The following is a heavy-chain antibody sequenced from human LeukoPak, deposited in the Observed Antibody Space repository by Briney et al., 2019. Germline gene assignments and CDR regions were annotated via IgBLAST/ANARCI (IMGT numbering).Heavy chain of an antibody. CDR1: GGSFSGYY. V-gene: IGHV4-34*01. Sequence: SETLSLTCAVYGGSFSGYYWSWIRQPPGKGLEWIGSIYYSGSTYYNPSLKSRVTISVDTSKNQFSLKLSSVTAADTAVYYCARASSGSGWYRAFWYFDLWGRGTLVTVSS. CDR3: ARASSGSGWYRAFWYFDL. D-gene: IGHD6-19*01. J-gene: IGHJ2*01. CDR2: IYYSGST.